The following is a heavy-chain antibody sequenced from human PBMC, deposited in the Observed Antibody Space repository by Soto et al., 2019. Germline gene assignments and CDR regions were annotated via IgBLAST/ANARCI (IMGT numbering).Heavy chain of an antibody. Sequence: SETLSLTCTVSGGSISSGGYYWSWIRQHPGKGLEWIGYIYYSGSTYYNPSLKSRVTISVDTSKNQFSLKLSSVTAADTAVYYCARDQASGYYYYYGMDVWGQGTTVTVSS. CDR2: IYYSGST. J-gene: IGHJ6*02. V-gene: IGHV4-31*03. CDR3: ARDQASGYYYYYGMDV. D-gene: IGHD1-26*01. CDR1: GGSISSGGYY.